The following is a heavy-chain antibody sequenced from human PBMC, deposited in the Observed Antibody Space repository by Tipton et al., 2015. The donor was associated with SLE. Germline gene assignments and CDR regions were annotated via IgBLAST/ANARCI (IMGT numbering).Heavy chain of an antibody. CDR2: IYNSAS. Sequence: SLRLSCAASGFTVSSDYMAWVRQAPGKGLEWVAVIYNSASTYHAGSSFYVESVKGRFTMSRDNAKNSLYLQMNSLRAEDTAVYYCARDSGYENYWGQGTLVTVSS. J-gene: IGHJ4*02. D-gene: IGHD5-12*01. CDR3: ARDSGYENY. CDR1: GFTVSSDY. V-gene: IGHV3-NL1*01.